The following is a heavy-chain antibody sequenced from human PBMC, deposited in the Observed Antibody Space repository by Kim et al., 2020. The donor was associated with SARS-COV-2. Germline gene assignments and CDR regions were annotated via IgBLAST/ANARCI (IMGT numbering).Heavy chain of an antibody. J-gene: IGHJ6*02. CDR3: AGNPRLLLTVYYYYGMDV. CDR1: GFTFSSYS. CDR2: INSSSSYI. Sequence: GGSLRLSCAASGFTFSSYSMNWVRQAPGKGLEWVSSINSSSSYIYYADSVKGRFTISRDNAKNSLYLQMNSLRAEDTAVYYCAGNPRLLLTVYYYYGMDVWGQGTTVTVSS. D-gene: IGHD2-15*01. V-gene: IGHV3-21*01.